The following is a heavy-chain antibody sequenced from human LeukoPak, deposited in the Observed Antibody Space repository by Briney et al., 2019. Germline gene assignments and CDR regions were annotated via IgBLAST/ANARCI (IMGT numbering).Heavy chain of an antibody. J-gene: IGHJ4*02. Sequence: PSETLSLTXTVSGGSISSGSYYWSWIRQPAGKGLEWIGRIYTSGSTNYNPSLKSRVTISVDTSKNQFSLKLSSVTAADTAVYYCARDRYYYDSSGYHLPYYFDYWGPGTLVTVSS. D-gene: IGHD3-22*01. CDR2: IYTSGST. CDR1: GGSISSGSYY. V-gene: IGHV4-61*02. CDR3: ARDRYYYDSSGYHLPYYFDY.